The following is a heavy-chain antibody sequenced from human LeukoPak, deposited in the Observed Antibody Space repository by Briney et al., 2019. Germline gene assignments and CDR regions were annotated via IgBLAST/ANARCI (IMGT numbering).Heavy chain of an antibody. D-gene: IGHD1-26*01. Sequence: ASVKVSCKASGYSFTSHYMHWVRQAPGQGLEWLGLVNPSGSSTLYAQKFQGRVTMTRDMSTTTDYMELSSLRSEDTAFYYCARDNSVGDVAWWFDPWGQGTLVTVSS. V-gene: IGHV1-46*01. CDR1: GYSFTSHY. CDR2: VNPSGSST. J-gene: IGHJ5*02. CDR3: ARDNSVGDVAWWFDP.